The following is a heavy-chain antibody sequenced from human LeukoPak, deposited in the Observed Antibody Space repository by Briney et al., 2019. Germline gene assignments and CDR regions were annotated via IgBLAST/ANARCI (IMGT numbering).Heavy chain of an antibody. CDR1: GGSISRSSYY. D-gene: IGHD1-7*01. CDR3: ARGPNWNYGYDAFDI. CDR2: IYYSGST. Sequence: PSETLSLTCSVSGGSISRSSYYWGWIRQPPGKGLEWIGSIYYSGSTYYNPSLKSRVTISVDTSKNQFSLKLSSVTAADTAVYYCARGPNWNYGYDAFDIWGQGTMVTVSS. J-gene: IGHJ3*02. V-gene: IGHV4-39*01.